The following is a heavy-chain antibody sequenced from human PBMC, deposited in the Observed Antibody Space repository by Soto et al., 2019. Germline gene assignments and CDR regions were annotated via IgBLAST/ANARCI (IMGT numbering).Heavy chain of an antibody. CDR2: IYYSGST. J-gene: IGHJ1*01. CDR1: GGSISSSSYY. V-gene: IGHV4-39*01. D-gene: IGHD2-15*01. CDR3: ARHGRVAATLSS. Sequence: QLQLQESGPGLVKPSETLSLTCTVSGGSISSSSYYWGWIRQPPGKGLEWIGSIYYSGSTYYNPSLKSRVTISVYTSKNQFSLKLSSVTAADTAVYYCARHGRVAATLSSWGQGTLVTVSS.